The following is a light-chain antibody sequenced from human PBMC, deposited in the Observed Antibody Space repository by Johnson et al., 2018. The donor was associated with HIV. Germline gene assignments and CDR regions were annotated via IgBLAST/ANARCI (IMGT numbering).Light chain of an antibody. CDR3: GTWDSSLRVGF. Sequence: QSVLTQPPPVSAAPGQKVTISCSGSSSNIGNNYVSWYQQLPGRAPKLLIYDNNKRPSGIPDRFSGSKSGTSATLGITGLQTGDEADYYCGTWDSSLRVGFFGTGTKVTVL. CDR1: SSNIGNNY. V-gene: IGLV1-51*01. J-gene: IGLJ1*01. CDR2: DNN.